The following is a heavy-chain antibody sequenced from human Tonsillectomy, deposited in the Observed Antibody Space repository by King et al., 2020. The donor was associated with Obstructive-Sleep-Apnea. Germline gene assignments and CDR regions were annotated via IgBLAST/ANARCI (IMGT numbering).Heavy chain of an antibody. CDR3: ARVILLFSFRYSSSWAPGSYYGMDV. CDR1: GGSFSGYY. D-gene: IGHD6-13*01. CDR2: INHSGST. V-gene: IGHV4-34*01. J-gene: IGHJ6*02. Sequence: HVQLQQWGAGLLKPSETLSLTCAVYGGSFSGYYWSWIRQPPGKGLEWIGEINHSGSTNYNPSLKSRVTISVDTSKNQFSLKLSSVTAADTAVYYCARVILLFSFRYSSSWAPGSYYGMDVWGQGTTVTVSS.